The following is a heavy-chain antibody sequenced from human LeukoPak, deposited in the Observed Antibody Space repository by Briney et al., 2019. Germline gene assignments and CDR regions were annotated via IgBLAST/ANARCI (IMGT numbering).Heavy chain of an antibody. CDR2: IRSSGDT. CDR1: GFTFSSYA. J-gene: IGHJ5*02. CDR3: ATYCSGGSCYKGLDP. Sequence: PGGSLRLSCAGFTFSSYAMSWVRQAPGKGLEWVSTIRSSGDTYYADSVKGRFTISRDNSKNTLYLQMNGLRAEDTAVYFGATYCSGGSCYKGLDPWGQGTLVTVSS. D-gene: IGHD2-15*01. V-gene: IGHV3-23*01.